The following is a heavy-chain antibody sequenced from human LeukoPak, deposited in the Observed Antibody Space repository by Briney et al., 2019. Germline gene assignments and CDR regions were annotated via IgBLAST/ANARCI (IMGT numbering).Heavy chain of an antibody. CDR2: ISGSGGST. J-gene: IGHJ4*02. V-gene: IGHV3-23*01. CDR1: GFTFSSYA. Sequence: PGGSLRLSCAASGFTFSSYAMSWVRQAPGKGLEWVSAISGSGGSTYYADSVKGRFTISRDNSKNTLYLQMNSLRAEDTAVYYCATRPMKSGSPRDYWGQGTLVTVSS. CDR3: ATRPMKSGSPRDY. D-gene: IGHD1-26*01.